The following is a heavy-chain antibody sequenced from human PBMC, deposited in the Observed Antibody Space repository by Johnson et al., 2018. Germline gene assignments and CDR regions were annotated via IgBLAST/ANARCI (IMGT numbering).Heavy chain of an antibody. CDR3: AKPPGPVAAYYYYGIDV. V-gene: IGHV3-23*04. Sequence: VQLVQSGGGLVQPGGSLILSCAASGFTFSSYAMNWVRQAPGKGLEWVSAITHGGDSTYYADSVKGRFTISRDNSKNKLYLQMNGLRVEDTAVYYCAKPPGPVAAYYYYGIDVWGQGTTVTVSS. CDR1: GFTFSSYA. D-gene: IGHD6-19*01. J-gene: IGHJ6*02. CDR2: ITHGGDST.